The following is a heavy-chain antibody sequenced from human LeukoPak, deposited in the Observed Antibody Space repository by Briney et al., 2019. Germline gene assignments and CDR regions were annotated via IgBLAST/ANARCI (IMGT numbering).Heavy chain of an antibody. CDR2: IIPIFGTA. V-gene: IGHV1-69*13. CDR3: ARGGSGWLQFDY. Sequence: ASVKVSCKASGGTFSSYAISWVRQAPGQRLEWMGGIIPIFGTANYAQKFQGRVTITADESTSTAYMELGSLRSGDTAVYYCARGGSGWLQFDYWGQGTLVTVSS. D-gene: IGHD5-24*01. CDR1: GGTFSSYA. J-gene: IGHJ4*02.